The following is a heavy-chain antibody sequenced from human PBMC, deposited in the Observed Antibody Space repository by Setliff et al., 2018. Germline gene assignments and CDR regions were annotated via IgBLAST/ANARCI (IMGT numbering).Heavy chain of an antibody. CDR3: ARAAVTSGARADYFDN. V-gene: IGHV4-39*07. Sequence: SETLSLTCTVSGGPVTRTTTFWGWVRQTPGKGLEWIGSTYDSGSTYYNPSLNSRVTISEDTSRNQFSLKLTSVTAADAAVYYCARAAVTSGARADYFDNWGRGTLVTVSS. D-gene: IGHD4-17*01. CDR1: GGPVTRTTTF. CDR2: TYDSGST. J-gene: IGHJ4*02.